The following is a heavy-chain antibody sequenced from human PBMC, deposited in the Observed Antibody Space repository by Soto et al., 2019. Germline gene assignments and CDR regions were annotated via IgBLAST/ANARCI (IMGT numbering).Heavy chain of an antibody. D-gene: IGHD1-26*01. CDR3: ARYSGTYQGPIDY. J-gene: IGHJ4*02. CDR1: GFTFSHYG. Sequence: QVQLVESGGGVVQPGRSLRLSCAASGFTFSHYGIHWVRQAPGKGLEWLAVISYDGSNKHYADSVKGRFTVSRDNSKNTLYLQMNSLRAEDTAVYFCARYSGTYQGPIDYWCQGTLVTVSS. CDR2: ISYDGSNK. V-gene: IGHV3-30*03.